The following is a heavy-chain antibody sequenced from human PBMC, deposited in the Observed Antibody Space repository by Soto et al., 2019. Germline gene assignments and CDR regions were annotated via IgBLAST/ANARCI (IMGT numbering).Heavy chain of an antibody. V-gene: IGHV5-51*01. Sequence: GESLKIACQASGYSFTNFWIAWVRQMPGEGLEWLGIIYPDDSDTRYSPSFLGQVNISADKSIKTTYLQWSSLEASDTAIYFCASSVLVTSTVNYFDLWGQGTLVTVSS. J-gene: IGHJ4*02. CDR1: GYSFTNFW. CDR3: ASSVLVTSTVNYFDL. CDR2: IYPDDSDT. D-gene: IGHD2-8*02.